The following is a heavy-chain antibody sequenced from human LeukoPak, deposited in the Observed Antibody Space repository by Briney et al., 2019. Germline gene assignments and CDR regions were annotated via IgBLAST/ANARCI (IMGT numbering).Heavy chain of an antibody. CDR3: ARGPHCSSTSCYAKNWYFDL. CDR2: INHSGST. Sequence: SETLSLTCAVYGGSFSGYYWGWIRQPPGKGLEWIGEINHSGSTNYNPSLKSRVTISVDTSKNQFSLKLSSVTAADTAVYYCARGPHCSSTSCYAKNWYFDLWGRGTLVTVSS. D-gene: IGHD2-2*01. J-gene: IGHJ2*01. V-gene: IGHV4-34*01. CDR1: GGSFSGYY.